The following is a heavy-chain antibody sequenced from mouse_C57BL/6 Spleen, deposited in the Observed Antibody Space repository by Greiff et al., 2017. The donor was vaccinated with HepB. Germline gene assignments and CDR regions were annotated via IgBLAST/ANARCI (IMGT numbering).Heavy chain of an antibody. J-gene: IGHJ4*01. Sequence: QVQLQHSGAELARPGASVKLSCKASGYTFTSYGISWVKQRTGQGLEWIGEIYPRSGNTYYNEKFKGKATLTADKSSSTAYMELRSLTSEDSAVYFCARELYGHYAMDYWGQGTSVTVSS. D-gene: IGHD1-1*02. V-gene: IGHV1-81*01. CDR3: ARELYGHYAMDY. CDR1: GYTFTSYG. CDR2: IYPRSGNT.